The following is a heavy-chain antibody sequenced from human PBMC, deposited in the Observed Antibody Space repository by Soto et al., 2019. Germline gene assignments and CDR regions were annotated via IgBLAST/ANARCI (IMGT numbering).Heavy chain of an antibody. CDR2: ISSSSIYT. J-gene: IGHJ6*03. Sequence: EVQLVESGGGLVKPGGSLRLSCVVSGLTFSSYSMNWVRQAPGKGLEWVSSISSSSIYTYYADSVKGRFTISRDNAKNSVYLQMNSLRAEDTAVYYCARDFKESQYYYYCMDVWGIGTTVTVSS. V-gene: IGHV3-21*06. D-gene: IGHD3-10*01. CDR1: GLTFSSYS. CDR3: ARDFKESQYYYYCMDV.